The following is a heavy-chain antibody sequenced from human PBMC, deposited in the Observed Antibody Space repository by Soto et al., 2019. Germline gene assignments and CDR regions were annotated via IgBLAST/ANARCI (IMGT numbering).Heavy chain of an antibody. J-gene: IGHJ6*03. CDR3: ARERGVAPPVAGNTHYYYYMDV. CDR2: ISAYNGNT. D-gene: IGHD6-19*01. V-gene: IGHV1-18*01. Sequence: QDQLVQSGVEVKKPGASVKVSCKASGYSFTNYGITWVRQAPGQGFAWMGWISAYNGNTNYAQKLQGRVTMTTDESTSTAYLELRSLRSDDTAVYYCARERGVAPPVAGNTHYYYYMDVWGKGTTVTVSS. CDR1: GYSFTNYG.